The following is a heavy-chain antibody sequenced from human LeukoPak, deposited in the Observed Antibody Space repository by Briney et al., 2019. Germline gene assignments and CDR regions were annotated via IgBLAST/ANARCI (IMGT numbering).Heavy chain of an antibody. CDR1: GFTVSSNY. Sequence: GGSLRLSCAASGFTVSSNYMSWVRQAPGKGLEWVSVIYSGGSTYYADSVKGRFTISRHNSKNTLYLQMNRLRAEDTAVYYCARSGVYGTLDYWGQGTLVTVSS. CDR2: IYSGGST. J-gene: IGHJ4*02. CDR3: ARSGVYGTLDY. V-gene: IGHV3-53*04. D-gene: IGHD2-8*01.